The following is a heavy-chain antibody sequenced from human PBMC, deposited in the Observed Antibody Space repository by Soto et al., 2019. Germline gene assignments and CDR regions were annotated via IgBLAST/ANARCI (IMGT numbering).Heavy chain of an antibody. Sequence: SETLSLTCAVYGGSFSGYYWSWIRQPPGKGLEWIGEINHSGSTNNNPSLKSRVTISVDTSKNQFSLKLSSVTAADTAVYYCARRSRGVDAFDIWGQGTMVTVSS. J-gene: IGHJ3*02. CDR2: INHSGST. CDR1: GGSFSGYY. V-gene: IGHV4-34*01. CDR3: ARRSRGVDAFDI. D-gene: IGHD3-10*01.